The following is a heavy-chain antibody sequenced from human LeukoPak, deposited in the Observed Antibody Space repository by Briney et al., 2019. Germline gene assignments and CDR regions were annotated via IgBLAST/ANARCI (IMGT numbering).Heavy chain of an antibody. CDR2: IIPILGIA. V-gene: IGHV1-69*04. D-gene: IGHD3-10*01. J-gene: IGHJ4*02. CDR1: GGTFISYA. CDR3: ARDHPYGSGSPGSNFDY. Sequence: SVKVSCKASGGTFISYAISWVRQAPGQGLEWMGRIIPILGIANYAQKFQGRVTITADKSTSTAYMELSSLRSEDTAVYYCARDHPYGSGSPGSNFDYWGQGTLVTVSS.